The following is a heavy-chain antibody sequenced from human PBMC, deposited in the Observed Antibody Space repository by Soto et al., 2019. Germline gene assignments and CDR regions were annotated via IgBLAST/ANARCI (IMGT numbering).Heavy chain of an antibody. D-gene: IGHD3-22*01. CDR1: GYTFTSYG. CDR2: ISAYNGNT. Sequence: ASVKVSCKASGYTFTSYGISWVRQAPGQGLEWMGWISAYNGNTNYAQELQGRVTMTTDTSTSTAYMELRSLRSDDTAVYYCASGIYYDSSGYNHYYYYGMDVWGQGTTVTVSS. J-gene: IGHJ6*02. CDR3: ASGIYYDSSGYNHYYYYGMDV. V-gene: IGHV1-18*01.